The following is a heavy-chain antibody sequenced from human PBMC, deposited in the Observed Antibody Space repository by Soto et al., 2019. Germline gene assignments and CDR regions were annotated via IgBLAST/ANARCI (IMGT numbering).Heavy chain of an antibody. Sequence: EVQLVESGGGLVQPGGSLRLSCAASGFTFSSYSMNWVRQAPGKGLEWVSYISSSSSTIYYADSVKGRFTISRDNAKNSLYLQRNSLRDEDTAVYYCARGTEDYGMDVWGQGTTVTVSS. CDR2: ISSSSSTI. D-gene: IGHD1-1*01. CDR1: GFTFSSYS. V-gene: IGHV3-48*02. J-gene: IGHJ6*02. CDR3: ARGTEDYGMDV.